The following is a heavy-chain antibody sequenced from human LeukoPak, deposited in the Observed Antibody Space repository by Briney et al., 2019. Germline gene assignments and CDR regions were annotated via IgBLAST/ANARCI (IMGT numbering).Heavy chain of an antibody. J-gene: IGHJ6*02. V-gene: IGHV3-53*01. CDR1: GFTVSSNY. CDR3: AKGIRDYYYGMDV. CDR2: IYSGGST. Sequence: GGSLRLSCAASGFTVSSNYMSWVRQAPGKGLEWVSVIYSGGSTYYADSVKGRFTISRDNSKNTLYLQMNSLRAEDTAVYYCAKGIRDYYYGMDVWGQGTTVTVSS.